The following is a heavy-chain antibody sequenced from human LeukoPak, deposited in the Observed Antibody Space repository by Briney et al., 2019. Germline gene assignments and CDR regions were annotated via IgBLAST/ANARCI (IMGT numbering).Heavy chain of an antibody. J-gene: IGHJ3*02. CDR1: GFTFSDYA. CDR3: TTSYRDRIAAAADAFDI. Sequence: PGGSLRLSFAASGFTFSDYAMTWVRQTLGKGLEWVGRIKSKTDGGTTDYAAPVKGRFTISRDDSKNTLYLQMNSLKTEDTAVYYCTTSYRDRIAAAADAFDIWGQGTMVTVSS. V-gene: IGHV3-15*01. D-gene: IGHD6-13*01. CDR2: IKSKTDGGTT.